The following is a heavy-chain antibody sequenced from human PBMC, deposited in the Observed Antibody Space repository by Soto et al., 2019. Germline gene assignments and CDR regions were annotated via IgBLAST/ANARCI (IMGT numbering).Heavy chain of an antibody. CDR3: AREAYGDSVPGY. CDR1: GDTSTTSY. J-gene: IGHJ4*02. D-gene: IGHD4-17*01. CDR2: INPGGGST. Sequence: QVQLLQSGAEVRKLGAAVRLSCAASGDTSTTSYIHWVRLAPGQGLEWVGMINPGGGSTNYAQNFQDRVSMTTDTSTRTVYLEISSLRFDYSAVYYCAREAYGDSVPGYWGQGTLVTVSS. V-gene: IGHV1-46*01.